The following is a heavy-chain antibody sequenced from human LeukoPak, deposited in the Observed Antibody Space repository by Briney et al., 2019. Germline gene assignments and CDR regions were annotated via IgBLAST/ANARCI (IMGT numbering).Heavy chain of an antibody. CDR2: VSYNGNSK. Sequence: SGGSLRLSCAASGFTFSSYAMVWVRQAPGKGLEWVAVVSYNGNSKYYADSVKGRFTISRDNSKNTLYLQMNSLRPEDTAVYYCAKGVGYYYYYGMDVWGQGTTVTVSS. D-gene: IGHD2-15*01. J-gene: IGHJ6*02. V-gene: IGHV3-30-3*01. CDR3: AKGVGYYYYYGMDV. CDR1: GFTFSSYA.